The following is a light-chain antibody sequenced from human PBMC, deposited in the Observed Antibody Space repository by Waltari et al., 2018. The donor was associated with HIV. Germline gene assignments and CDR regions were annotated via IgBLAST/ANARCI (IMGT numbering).Light chain of an antibody. J-gene: IGKJ5*01. V-gene: IGKV3-11*01. CDR3: QQRSNWPIT. CDR2: DAS. Sequence: EILLTQSPATLSLSPGERATLSCRASQSVSSYLAWYQQQPGQAPRLLIYDASNRATGIPARFSGSGSGTDFTLTISSLEPEDFAVYYCQQRSNWPITFGQGTRLEIK. CDR1: QSVSSY.